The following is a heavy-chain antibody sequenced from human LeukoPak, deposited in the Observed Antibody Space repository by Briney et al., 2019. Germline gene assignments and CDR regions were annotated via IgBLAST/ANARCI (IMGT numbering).Heavy chain of an antibody. D-gene: IGHD3-10*01. J-gene: IGHJ4*02. Sequence: GGSLRLSCAASGFTFSSYSMNWVRQAPGKGLEWVSSISSSSSYIYYADSVKGRFTISRDNARNSLYLQMNSLRAEDTAVYYCARAITMVRGVKGDYWGQGTLVTVSS. V-gene: IGHV3-21*01. CDR2: ISSSSSYI. CDR3: ARAITMVRGVKGDY. CDR1: GFTFSSYS.